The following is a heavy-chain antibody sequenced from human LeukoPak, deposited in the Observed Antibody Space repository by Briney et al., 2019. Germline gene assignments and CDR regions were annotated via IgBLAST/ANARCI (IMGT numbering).Heavy chain of an antibody. CDR1: GFNFNTYA. J-gene: IGHJ4*02. Sequence: GGSLRLSCAASGFNFNTYAMSWVRQAPGKGLEWVSGIGGGGSSTYYAESVKGRFTISRDNSKNTLYLQMNSLRAEDTAAYYCAKAVDDYFFDYWGQGTLVTVSS. CDR2: IGGGGSST. CDR3: AKAVDDYFFDY. V-gene: IGHV3-23*01. D-gene: IGHD2-21*02.